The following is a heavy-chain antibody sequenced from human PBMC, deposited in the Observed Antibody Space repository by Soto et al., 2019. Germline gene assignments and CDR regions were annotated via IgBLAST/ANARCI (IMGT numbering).Heavy chain of an antibody. Sequence: QVQLVQSGAEVKKPGASVKVSCKASGYTFTSYYMHWVRQAPGQGLEWMGIINPSGGSTSYAQKFQGRVTMTRDTATSTVYRELSSLRSEDTAGYYCASGWRIYDFDYWGQGTLVTVSS. CDR2: INPSGGST. V-gene: IGHV1-46*01. D-gene: IGHD3-3*01. CDR3: ASGWRIYDFDY. CDR1: GYTFTSYY. J-gene: IGHJ4*02.